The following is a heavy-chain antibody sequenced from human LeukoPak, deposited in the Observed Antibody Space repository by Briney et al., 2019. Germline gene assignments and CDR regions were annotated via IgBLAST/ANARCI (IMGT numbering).Heavy chain of an antibody. D-gene: IGHD5-18*01. V-gene: IGHV3-23*01. Sequence: GGSLRLSCAASGFTFSSYAMSWVRQAPGKGLEWVSAISGSGGSTYYADSVKGRSTISRDNSKNTLYLQMNSLRAEDTAVYYCAKDRLLRGYSYGSYFDYWGQGTLVTVSS. CDR3: AKDRLLRGYSYGSYFDY. CDR1: GFTFSSYA. CDR2: ISGSGGST. J-gene: IGHJ4*02.